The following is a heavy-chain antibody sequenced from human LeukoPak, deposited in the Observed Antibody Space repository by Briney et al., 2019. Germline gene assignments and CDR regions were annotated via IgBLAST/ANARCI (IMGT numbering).Heavy chain of an antibody. V-gene: IGHV3-11*06. CDR3: ARDHGSGWFYFDY. D-gene: IGHD6-19*01. Sequence: PGGSLRLSCAASGFTFSDYYMSWIRQAPGKGLEWVSYISSSSSYTNYADSVKGRFTVSRDNAKNSLYLQMNSLRAEDTAVYCCARDHGSGWFYFDYWGQGTLVTVSS. CDR1: GFTFSDYY. CDR2: ISSSSSYT. J-gene: IGHJ4*02.